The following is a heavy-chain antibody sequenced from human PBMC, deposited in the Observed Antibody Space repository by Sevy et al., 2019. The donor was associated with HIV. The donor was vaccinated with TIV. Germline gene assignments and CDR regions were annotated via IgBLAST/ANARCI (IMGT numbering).Heavy chain of an antibody. Sequence: ETLSLTCTVSGGSITSLYWNWIRQPPGKGLEWIANIYYNGHINYNPSLKSRVTLSLDTSKNQCSLRLSSVTAADTAMYYCAGENAWGRGYSWGQGTLVTVSS. CDR1: GGSITSLY. V-gene: IGHV4-59*08. J-gene: IGHJ4*02. CDR2: IYYNGHI. D-gene: IGHD1-26*01. CDR3: AGENAWGRGYS.